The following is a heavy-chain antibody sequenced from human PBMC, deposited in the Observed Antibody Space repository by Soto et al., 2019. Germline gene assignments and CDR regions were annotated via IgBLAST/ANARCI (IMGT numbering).Heavy chain of an antibody. Sequence: EVQLVESGGGLVQPGGSLRLSCAASGFTFSSYWMHWVRQAPGKGLVWVSRINSDGSSTSYADSVKGRFTISRDNAKNTLYLQMNSLRAEDTAVYYCARPVVSEFDYYGMDVWGQGTTVTVSS. J-gene: IGHJ6*02. D-gene: IGHD2-15*01. CDR3: ARPVVSEFDYYGMDV. V-gene: IGHV3-74*01. CDR1: GFTFSSYW. CDR2: INSDGSST.